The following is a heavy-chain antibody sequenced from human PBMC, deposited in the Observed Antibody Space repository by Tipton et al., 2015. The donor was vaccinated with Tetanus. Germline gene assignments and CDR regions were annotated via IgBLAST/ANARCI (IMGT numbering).Heavy chain of an antibody. CDR1: GYIFNNYW. D-gene: IGHD2-8*01. Sequence: QLVQSGGEVKKPGESLKISCKGSGYIFNNYWIGWVRQKPGKGLEWMGIIYPGDSDTRYSPSFQGQVTISVDKSINTAYLQWGSLKASDTSMFYCARAHCTDGVCNFGFWGQGALVTVAS. CDR3: ARAHCTDGVCNFGF. J-gene: IGHJ4*02. V-gene: IGHV5-51*01. CDR2: IYPGDSDT.